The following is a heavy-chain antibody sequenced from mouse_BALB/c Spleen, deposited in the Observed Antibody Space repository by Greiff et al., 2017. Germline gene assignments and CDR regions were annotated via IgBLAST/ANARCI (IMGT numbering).Heavy chain of an antibody. CDR2: INPSTGYT. D-gene: IGHD2-3*01. CDR3: ERSKDGYYVYAMDY. CDR1: GYTFTSYW. Sequence: VKVVESGTVLARPGASVKMSCKASGYTFTSYWMHWVKQRPGQGLEWIGYINPSTGYTEYNQKFKDKATLTADKSSSTAYMQLSSLTSEDSAVYYCERSKDGYYVYAMDYWGQGTSVTVSS. J-gene: IGHJ4*01. V-gene: IGHV1-4*01.